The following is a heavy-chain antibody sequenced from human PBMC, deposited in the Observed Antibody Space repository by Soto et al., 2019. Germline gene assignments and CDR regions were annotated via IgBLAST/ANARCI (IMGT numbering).Heavy chain of an antibody. CDR2: INSDGSST. D-gene: IGHD2-15*01. CDR3: ARASGYCSGGSCRRYYYYGMDV. V-gene: IGHV3-74*01. Sequence: GSLRLSCAASGFTFSSYWMHWVRQAPGKGLVWVSRINSDGSSTSYADSVKGRFTISRDNAKNTLYLQMNSLRAEDTAVYYCARASGYCSGGSCRRYYYYGMDVWGQGTTVTVSS. CDR1: GFTFSSYW. J-gene: IGHJ6*02.